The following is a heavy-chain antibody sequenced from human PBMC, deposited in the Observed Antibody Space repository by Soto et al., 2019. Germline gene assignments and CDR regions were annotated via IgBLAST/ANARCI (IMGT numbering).Heavy chain of an antibody. Sequence: QVQVVQSGAEVKKPGASVKVSCKTSGYTFTSYDISWVRQAPGQGLEWMGWISGYNGNTNYAQKLQCRVTMTTDTSTSTPYLELRSLRSDDTAVYYCARESATTHDGFDIWGQGTMVIVSS. J-gene: IGHJ3*02. CDR2: ISGYNGNT. CDR3: ARESATTHDGFDI. D-gene: IGHD4-17*01. CDR1: GYTFTSYD. V-gene: IGHV1-18*01.